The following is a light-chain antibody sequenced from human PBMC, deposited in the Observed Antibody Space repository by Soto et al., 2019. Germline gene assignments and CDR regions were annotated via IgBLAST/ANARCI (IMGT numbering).Light chain of an antibody. V-gene: IGKV3-20*01. J-gene: IGKJ3*01. Sequence: EIVLTQSPGTLSLSPGERATLSCRASQSVGSNYLAWYQQKPGQAPRLLIFGASNRATGIPDRFSGSGSGTDFTLTITRLEPEDFAVYYCQQYGSSPPFTFGPGTKVDIK. CDR1: QSVGSNY. CDR3: QQYGSSPPFT. CDR2: GAS.